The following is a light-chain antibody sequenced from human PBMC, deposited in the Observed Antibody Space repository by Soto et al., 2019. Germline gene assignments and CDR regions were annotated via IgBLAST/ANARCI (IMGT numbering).Light chain of an antibody. J-gene: IGLJ1*01. CDR3: TSDAGSNNFDV. CDR2: EVT. CDR1: SSDVGTYDF. V-gene: IGLV2-8*01. Sequence: QSVLTQPPSASGSPGQSVTISCTEASSDVGTYDFVSWYQPHPGKAPKLMIYEVTKRPSGVPDPFSGSRSGNTASLTVSGLQAEDEAYYYCTSDAGSNNFDVFGTGTKVTVL.